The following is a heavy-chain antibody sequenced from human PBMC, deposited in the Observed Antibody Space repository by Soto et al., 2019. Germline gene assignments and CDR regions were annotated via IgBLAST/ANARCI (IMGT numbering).Heavy chain of an antibody. V-gene: IGHV2-5*01. Sequence: SGPTLVNPTQTLTLTCTFSGFSLSTSGVGVGWIRQPPGKALEWLALIYWNDDKRYSPSLKSRLTITKDTSKNQVVLTMTNMDPVDTATYYCAHSYEFWSGYSYGMDVWGQGTTVTVSS. D-gene: IGHD3-3*01. CDR3: AHSYEFWSGYSYGMDV. J-gene: IGHJ6*02. CDR1: GFSLSTSGVG. CDR2: IYWNDDK.